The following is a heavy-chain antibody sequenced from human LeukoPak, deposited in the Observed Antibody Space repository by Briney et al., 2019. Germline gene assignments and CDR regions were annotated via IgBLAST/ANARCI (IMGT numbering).Heavy chain of an antibody. J-gene: IGHJ4*02. CDR3: ARVNQQLVLYY. D-gene: IGHD6-13*01. CDR2: INPSGGST. CDR1: GYTFTSYY. V-gene: IGHV1-46*01. Sequence: ASVKVSCKASGYTFTSYYMHWVRQAPGQGLEWMGIINPSGGSTSYAQKFQGRVTMTRDMSTSTVYMELSSLRSDDTAVYYCARVNQQLVLYYWGQGTLVTVSS.